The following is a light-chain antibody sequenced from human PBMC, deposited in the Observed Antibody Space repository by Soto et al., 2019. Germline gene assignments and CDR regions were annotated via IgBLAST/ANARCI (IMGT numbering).Light chain of an antibody. J-gene: IGKJ1*01. CDR1: QSISSW. CDR3: QQYNSYSPWT. Sequence: DIQMTQSPSTLSASIGDRVTITCRASQSISSWLAWYQQKPGKAPKLLIYTASSLESGVPSRLSGSESGTEFTLTISSLQADDFATYYCQQYNSYSPWTFGQGTKVEIK. V-gene: IGKV1-5*03. CDR2: TAS.